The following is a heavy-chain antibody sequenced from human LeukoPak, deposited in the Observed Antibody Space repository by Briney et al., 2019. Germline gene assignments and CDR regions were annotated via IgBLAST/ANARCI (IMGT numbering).Heavy chain of an antibody. V-gene: IGHV1-69*13. CDR2: IIPIFGKT. CDR1: GGSFSSYA. Sequence: ASVKVSCQASGGSFSSYAYNWVRQAPGQGLEWMGGIIPIFGKTNYAQKFQGRVTISADDSTRTAYMELSSLRSEDTAVYYCADLVYCSSSSCYEPFNQTWGQGTLVTVSP. CDR3: ADLVYCSSSSCYEPFNQT. D-gene: IGHD2-2*01. J-gene: IGHJ4*02.